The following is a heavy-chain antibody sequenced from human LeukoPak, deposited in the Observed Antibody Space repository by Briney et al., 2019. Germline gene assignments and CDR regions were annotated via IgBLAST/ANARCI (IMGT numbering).Heavy chain of an antibody. CDR2: ISSSSSYI. CDR1: GFTFSSYS. D-gene: IGHD2-2*01. Sequence: GGSLRFSCAASGFTFSSYSMNWVRQAPGKGLEWVSSISSSSSYIYYADSVKGRFTISRDNAKNSLYLQMDSPRAGGQAVFCLVRGPDAMVVWGQGATVTVSS. J-gene: IGHJ6*01. CDR3: VRGPDAMVV. V-gene: IGHV3-21*01.